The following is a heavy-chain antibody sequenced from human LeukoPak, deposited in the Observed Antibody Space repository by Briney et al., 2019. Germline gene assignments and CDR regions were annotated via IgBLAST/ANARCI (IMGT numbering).Heavy chain of an antibody. J-gene: IGHJ4*02. V-gene: IGHV4-61*10. CDR1: GGSISSNSYY. CDR3: ARSPGAYSDWLFTYFDY. Sequence: SETLSLTCTVSGGSISSNSYYWSWIRQPAGKGLEWIGRISSSGSTNHNPSLKSRVTISVDTSKSQFSLKLSSVTAADTAVYYCARSPGAYSDWLFTYFDYWGQGTLVTVSS. CDR2: ISSSGST. D-gene: IGHD3-9*01.